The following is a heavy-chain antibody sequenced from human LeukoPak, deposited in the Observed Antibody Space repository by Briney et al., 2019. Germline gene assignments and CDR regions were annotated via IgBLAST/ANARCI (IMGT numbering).Heavy chain of an antibody. D-gene: IGHD3-10*01. J-gene: IGHJ5*02. CDR2: IYYSGST. Sequence: PSETLSLTCTVSGGSISSGDYYWSWIRQPPGKGLEWIGYIYYSGSTYYNPSLKSRVTISVDTSKNQFSLKLSSVTAADTAVYYWARDPHYFGSGSSESFDPWGRGTLVTVSS. CDR3: ARDPHYFGSGSSESFDP. CDR1: GGSISSGDYY. V-gene: IGHV4-30-4*01.